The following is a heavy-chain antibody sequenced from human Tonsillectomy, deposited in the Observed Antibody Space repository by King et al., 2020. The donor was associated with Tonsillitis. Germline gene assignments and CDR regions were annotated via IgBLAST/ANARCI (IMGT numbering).Heavy chain of an antibody. CDR2: GKSKTDGGAT. CDR3: TTGVY. Sequence: VQLVESGGGLVKPGGSLRLSCAASGFTFNNAWMSWVRQAPGKGLEWVGRGKSKTDGGATDYTAPVKGRFTISRDDSKNTLYLQMNSLKTEDTAVYYCTTGVYWGQGTLVTVSS. J-gene: IGHJ4*02. V-gene: IGHV3-15*01. CDR1: GFTFNNAW.